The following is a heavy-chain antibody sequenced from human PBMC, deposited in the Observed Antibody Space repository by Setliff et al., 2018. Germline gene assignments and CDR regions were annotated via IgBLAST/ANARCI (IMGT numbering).Heavy chain of an antibody. CDR2: IFQSGIT. D-gene: IGHD2-2*01. CDR3: ARGRMRGSCSGPSCTYDPFDI. V-gene: IGHV4-38-2*01. CDR1: GFSITNGYY. Sequence: SETLSLTCAVSGFSITNGYYWGWIRQSPGRGLEWIANIFQSGITFYNPSLRSRVTISVDTSKNQFSLILRSVTAADTAVYYCARGRMRGSCSGPSCTYDPFDIWGQGTPVTVSS. J-gene: IGHJ3*02.